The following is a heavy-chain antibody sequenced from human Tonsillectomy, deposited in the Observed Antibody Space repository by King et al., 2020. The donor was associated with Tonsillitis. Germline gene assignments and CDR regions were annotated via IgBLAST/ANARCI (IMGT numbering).Heavy chain of an antibody. CDR3: ARVVSAAPRSSYYYGMDV. V-gene: IGHV4-31*03. Sequence: LQLQESGPGLVKPPQTLSLTCTVSGGSVSSGGYGWSWIRQHPGTGLEWIGYMYKSGTTDYNPSLKSRVTISVDTSKNQFSLNLSSVTAADTAVYYCARVVSAAPRSSYYYGMDVWGQGTTVTVSS. D-gene: IGHD2-2*01. CDR2: MYKSGTT. CDR1: GGSVSSGGYG. J-gene: IGHJ6*02.